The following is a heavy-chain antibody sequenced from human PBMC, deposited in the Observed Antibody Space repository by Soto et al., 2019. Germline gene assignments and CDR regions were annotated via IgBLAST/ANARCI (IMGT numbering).Heavy chain of an antibody. V-gene: IGHV1-8*01. J-gene: IGHJ6*02. Sequence: QVQLVQSGAEVKKPGASVKVSCKASGYTFTSYDINWVRQATGQGLEWMGWMNPNSGNTGYAQKFQGRVTMTRNTSISTAYMELSSLRPEDTAVYCCASGPDDGGEQEGYYYYGMDVWGQGTTVTVSS. CDR1: GYTFTSYD. CDR3: ASGPDDGGEQEGYYYYGMDV. CDR2: MNPNSGNT. D-gene: IGHD4-17*01.